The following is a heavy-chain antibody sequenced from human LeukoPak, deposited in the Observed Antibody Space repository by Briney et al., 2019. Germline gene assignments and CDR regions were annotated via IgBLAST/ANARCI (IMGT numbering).Heavy chain of an antibody. J-gene: IGHJ4*02. V-gene: IGHV1-3*01. CDR2: INAGNGNT. Sequence: ASVKLSCKASGYTFTSYAMHWLRQPPGQRLKWMGWINAGNGNTKYSQKFHGRVTITRYTSASTAYIELSSLRSEDTAVYYCARDPIVSLKLFDYSGQGTLVTVSS. CDR1: GYTFTSYA. CDR3: ARDPIVSLKLFDY. D-gene: IGHD1-7*01.